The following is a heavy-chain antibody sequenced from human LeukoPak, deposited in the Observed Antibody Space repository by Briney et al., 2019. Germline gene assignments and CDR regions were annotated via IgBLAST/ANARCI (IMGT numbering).Heavy chain of an antibody. D-gene: IGHD3-16*01. CDR3: AKDYAVGSIDY. CDR1: GFTFSSYG. CDR2: IRYDGNNT. Sequence: GGSLRLSCAASGFTFSSYGMHWVRQAPGKGLEWVTFIRYDGNNTFYADSVRGRFTISRDNSKNTVSLQMESLRAEDTALYYCAKDYAVGSIDYWGQGTLVTVSS. V-gene: IGHV3-30*02. J-gene: IGHJ4*02.